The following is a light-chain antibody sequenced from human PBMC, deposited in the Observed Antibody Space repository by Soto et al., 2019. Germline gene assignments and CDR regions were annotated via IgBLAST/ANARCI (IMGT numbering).Light chain of an antibody. Sequence: EIVLTQSPGTLSLSPGERATLSCRTSQSISSGYLAWYQQKPGQAPGLLIYGASNRATGIPDRISGSRSGTDFTLTISSLQSEDFAVYYCQQYNSWRSISFGQGTRLEIK. V-gene: IGKV3-20*01. CDR1: QSISSGY. J-gene: IGKJ5*01. CDR3: QQYNSWRSIS. CDR2: GAS.